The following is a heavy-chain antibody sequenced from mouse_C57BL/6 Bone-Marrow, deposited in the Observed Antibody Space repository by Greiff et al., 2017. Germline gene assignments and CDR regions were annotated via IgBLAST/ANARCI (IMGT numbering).Heavy chain of an antibody. Sequence: VKLVESGPGLVQPSQSLSITCTVSGFSLTSYGVHWVRQSPGKGLEWLGVIWRGGSTDYNAAFMSRLSITKDNSKSQVFFKMNSLQADDTAIYYCAKKGPNFFYAMDYWGQGTSVTVSS. CDR3: AKKGPNFFYAMDY. D-gene: IGHD4-1*01. V-gene: IGHV2-5*01. CDR1: GFSLTSYG. CDR2: IWRGGST. J-gene: IGHJ4*01.